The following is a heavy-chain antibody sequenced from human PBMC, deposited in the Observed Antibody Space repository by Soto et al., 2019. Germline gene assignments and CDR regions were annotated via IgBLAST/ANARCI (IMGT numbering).Heavy chain of an antibody. Sequence: SETLSLTCTVSGGSISRGGYYWSWIRQHPGKGLEWIGYIYYSGSTYYNPSLKSRVTISVDTSKNQFSLKLSSVTAADTAVYYCARGEVVAAPTYYYYYMDVWGKGTTVTVSS. CDR1: GGSISRGGYY. V-gene: IGHV4-31*03. D-gene: IGHD2-15*01. CDR2: IYYSGST. J-gene: IGHJ6*03. CDR3: ARGEVVAAPTYYYYYMDV.